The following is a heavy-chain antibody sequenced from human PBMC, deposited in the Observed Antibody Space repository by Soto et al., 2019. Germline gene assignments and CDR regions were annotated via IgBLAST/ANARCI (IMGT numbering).Heavy chain of an antibody. CDR1: GFTFSSDS. CDR3: ARHKYSYGRNYFDY. V-gene: IGHV3-7*01. D-gene: IGHD5-18*01. J-gene: IGHJ4*02. CDR2: IKQDGSEI. Sequence: GGSLRLSCAASGFTFSSDSMNWVRQAPGKGLEWVSNIKQDGSEIYYVDSVKGRFTIYRDNAKNSLYLQMNSLRAEDTAVYYCARHKYSYGRNYFDYWGQGTLVTVSS.